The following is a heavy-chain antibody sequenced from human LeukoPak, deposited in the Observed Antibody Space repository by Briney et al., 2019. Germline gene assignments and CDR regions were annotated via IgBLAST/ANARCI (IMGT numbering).Heavy chain of an antibody. Sequence: GGSLRLSCAASGFTFSSYSMNWVRQAPGKGLEWVSYISSSGSTIYYADSVKGRFTISRDNAKNSLYLQMNSLRAEDTAVYYCAREPQWELPPGWGQGTLVTVSS. J-gene: IGHJ4*02. D-gene: IGHD1-26*01. CDR3: AREPQWELPPG. V-gene: IGHV3-48*04. CDR2: ISSSGSTI. CDR1: GFTFSSYS.